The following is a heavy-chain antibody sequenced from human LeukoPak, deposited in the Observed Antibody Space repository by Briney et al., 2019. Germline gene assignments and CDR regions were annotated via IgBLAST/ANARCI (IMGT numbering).Heavy chain of an antibody. CDR1: GFTFSGYS. V-gene: IGHV3-48*01. Sequence: PGGSLRLSCAASGFTFSGYSMNWVPQAPAKGLEWVSYITSSSSAIYYADSVKGRFTISRDNAKNSLYLQMNSLRAEDTAVYYCARVRGSYHFDYWGQGTLVTVSS. CDR3: ARVRGSYHFDY. J-gene: IGHJ4*02. D-gene: IGHD1-26*01. CDR2: ITSSSSAI.